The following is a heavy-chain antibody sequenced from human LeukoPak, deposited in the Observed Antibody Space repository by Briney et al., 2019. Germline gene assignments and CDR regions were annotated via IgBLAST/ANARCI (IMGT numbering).Heavy chain of an antibody. D-gene: IGHD3-10*01. CDR3: ARDRRYYGSGSYSYYFDY. V-gene: IGHV3-33*01. Sequence: GRSLRLSCAASGFTFSSYGMHRVRQAPGKGLEWVAVIWYDGSNKYYADSVKGRFTISRDNSKNTLYLQMNGLRAEDTAVYYCARDRRYYGSGSYSYYFDYWGQGTLVTVSS. J-gene: IGHJ4*02. CDR1: GFTFSSYG. CDR2: IWYDGSNK.